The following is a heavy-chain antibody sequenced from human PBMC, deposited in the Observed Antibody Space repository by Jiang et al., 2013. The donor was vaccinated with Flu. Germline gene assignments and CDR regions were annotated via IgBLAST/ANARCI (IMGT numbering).Heavy chain of an antibody. CDR2: IYYSGST. Sequence: GGSISSYYWSWIRQPPGKGLEWIGYIYYSGSTNYNPSLKSRVTISVDTSKNQFSLKLSSVTAADTAVYYCARVDSSGYSDYYYYMDVWGKGTTVTVSS. CDR3: ARVDSSGYSDYYYYMDV. D-gene: IGHD3-22*01. J-gene: IGHJ6*03. CDR1: GGSISSYY. V-gene: IGHV4-59*01.